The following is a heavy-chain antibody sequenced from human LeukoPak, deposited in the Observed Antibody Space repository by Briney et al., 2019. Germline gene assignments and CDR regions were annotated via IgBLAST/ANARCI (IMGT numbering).Heavy chain of an antibody. CDR2: INPNSGGT. V-gene: IGHV1-2*02. J-gene: IGHJ4*02. D-gene: IGHD6-19*01. CDR3: ARVQKQWLLYYFDY. CDR1: GYTFTGYY. Sequence: GASVKVSCKASGYTFTGYYMHWVRQAPGQGLEWMGWINPNSGGTNYTQKFQGRVTMTRDTSISTAYMELSRLRSDDTAVYYCARVQKQWLLYYFDYWGQGTLVTVSS.